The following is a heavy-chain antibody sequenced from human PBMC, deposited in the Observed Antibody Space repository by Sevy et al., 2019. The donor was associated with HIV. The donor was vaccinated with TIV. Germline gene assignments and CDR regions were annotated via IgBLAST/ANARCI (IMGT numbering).Heavy chain of an antibody. D-gene: IGHD3-10*01. CDR3: VKVAGSGTYYSGDFDY. V-gene: IGHV3-23*01. Sequence: GGSLRLSCAASGFTFSSCAMSWVRQAPGKGLEWVSGISDSGSTTYYADSVKGRFTISRYNSKNMLYLQMNSLRAEDTAVYYCVKVAGSGTYYSGDFDYWGQGTLVTVSS. CDR2: ISDSGSTT. CDR1: GFTFSSCA. J-gene: IGHJ4*02.